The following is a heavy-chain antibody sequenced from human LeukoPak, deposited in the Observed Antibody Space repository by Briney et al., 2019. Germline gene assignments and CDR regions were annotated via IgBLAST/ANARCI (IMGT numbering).Heavy chain of an antibody. CDR1: GFTFSSYG. J-gene: IGHJ4*02. CDR2: ISYDGSNK. D-gene: IGHD2-15*01. CDR3: AKEGLGYCSGGSCYYFDY. Sequence: GGSLRLSCAASGFTFSSYGMHWVRQAPGKGLEWVAVISYDGSNKYYADSAKGRFTISRDNSKNTLYLQMNSLRAEDTAVYYCAKEGLGYCSGGSCYYFDYWGQGTLVTVSS. V-gene: IGHV3-30*18.